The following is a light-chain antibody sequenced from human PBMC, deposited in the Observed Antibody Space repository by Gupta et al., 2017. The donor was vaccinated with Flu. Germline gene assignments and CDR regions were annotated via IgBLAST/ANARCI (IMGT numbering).Light chain of an antibody. CDR1: QSVSIN. J-gene: IGKJ2*01. CDR3: HQEHYCPYT. CDR2: GAS. V-gene: IGKV3-15*01. Sequence: EIVMTQSPATLSVSPGERATLSCRASQSVSINLAWYQQKPGQAPRLLIYGASSRATGFPARFSGSGSGSELTLTISSLQSEDFAVYYCHQEHYCPYTFGQGTKMDIK.